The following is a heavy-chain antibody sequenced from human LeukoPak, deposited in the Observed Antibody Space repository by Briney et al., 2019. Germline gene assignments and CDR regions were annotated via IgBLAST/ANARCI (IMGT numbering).Heavy chain of an antibody. D-gene: IGHD6-19*01. CDR2: INHSGST. V-gene: IGHV4-34*01. J-gene: IGHJ4*02. CDR3: ARENVEAVAGRGFDY. CDR1: GGSISSGGYS. Sequence: PSETLSLTCAVSGGSISSGGYSWSWIRQPPGKGLEWIGEINHSGSTNYNPSLKSRVTISVDTSKNQFSLKLSSVTAADTAVYYCARENVEAVAGRGFDYWGQGTLVTVSS.